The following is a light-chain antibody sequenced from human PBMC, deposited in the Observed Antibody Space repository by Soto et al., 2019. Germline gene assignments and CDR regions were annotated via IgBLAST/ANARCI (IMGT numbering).Light chain of an antibody. J-gene: IGLJ1*01. CDR3: TSYTGTSTLYV. CDR2: EVS. Sequence: QSALAQPPSASGSPGQSVAISCTGTSSDVGAYNYVSWYQQHPGKAPKVMIYEVSNRPSGISNRFSGSKSGNTASLTISGLQAEDEADYYCTSYTGTSTLYVFGSGTKVTVL. CDR1: SSDVGAYNY. V-gene: IGLV2-14*01.